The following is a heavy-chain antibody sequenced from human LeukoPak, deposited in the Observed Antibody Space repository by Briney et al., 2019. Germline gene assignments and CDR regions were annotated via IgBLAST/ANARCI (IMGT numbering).Heavy chain of an antibody. Sequence: GRSLRLSCAASGFAFSNYGMHWVRQAPGKGLEWVTVIWYDGSNKYYADSVKGRFSISRDNSKNTLYLQMNSLRAEDTALYYCARPASRGVGRYFDLWGRGSLVTVSS. CDR3: ARPASRGVGRYFDL. CDR2: IWYDGSNK. D-gene: IGHD3-10*01. CDR1: GFAFSNYG. V-gene: IGHV3-33*01. J-gene: IGHJ2*01.